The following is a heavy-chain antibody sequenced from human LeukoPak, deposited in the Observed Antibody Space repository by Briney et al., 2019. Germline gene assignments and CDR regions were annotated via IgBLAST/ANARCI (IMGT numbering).Heavy chain of an antibody. D-gene: IGHD1-26*01. Sequence: ASVKVSCKASGCTFTSYGVSWVRQAPGQGLEWMGWISAYNGNTNYAQKLQGRVTMTTDTSTSTAYMELRSLRSDDTAVYYCARSPGSEVWFDPWGQGTLVTVSS. J-gene: IGHJ5*02. CDR1: GCTFTSYG. CDR3: ARSPGSEVWFDP. CDR2: ISAYNGNT. V-gene: IGHV1-18*01.